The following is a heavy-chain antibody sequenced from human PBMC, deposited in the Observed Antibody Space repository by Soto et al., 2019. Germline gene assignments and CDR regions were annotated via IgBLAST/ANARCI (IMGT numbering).Heavy chain of an antibody. CDR1: GFTFSSYD. D-gene: IGHD3-3*01. CDR2: IGTAGDT. V-gene: IGHV3-13*01. CDR3: ARGDYDFWSGYPGVDYYYMDV. Sequence: GGSLRLSCAASGFTFSSYDMHWVRQATGKGLEWVSAIGTAGDTYYPGSVKGRFTISRENAKNSLYLQMNSLRAGDTAVYYCARGDYDFWSGYPGVDYYYMDVWGKGTTVTVSS. J-gene: IGHJ6*03.